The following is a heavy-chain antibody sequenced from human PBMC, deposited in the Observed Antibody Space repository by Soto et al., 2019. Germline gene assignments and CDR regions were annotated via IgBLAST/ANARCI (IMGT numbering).Heavy chain of an antibody. D-gene: IGHD6-13*01. CDR1: GFTFSSYS. Sequence: GGSLRLSCAASGFTFSSYSMNWVRQAPGKGLEWVSYISSSSSTIYYADSVKGRFTISRDNAKNSLYLQMNSLRAEDTAVYYCARGLPGVAARPYSSSWFDYWGQGTLVTGSS. J-gene: IGHJ4*02. CDR2: ISSSSSTI. CDR3: ARGLPGVAARPYSSSWFDY. V-gene: IGHV3-48*01.